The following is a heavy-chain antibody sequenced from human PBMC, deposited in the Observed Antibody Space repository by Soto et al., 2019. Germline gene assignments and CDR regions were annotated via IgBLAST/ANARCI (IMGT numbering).Heavy chain of an antibody. V-gene: IGHV1-18*01. CDR1: GGTFSSYA. Sequence: ASVKVSCKASGGTFSSYAISWVRQAPGQGLEWMGWISAYNGNTNYAQKLQGRVTMTTDTSTSTAYMELRSLRSDDTAVYYCARRAGYYYDSSGYFDYWGQGTLVTVSS. J-gene: IGHJ4*02. CDR2: ISAYNGNT. D-gene: IGHD3-22*01. CDR3: ARRAGYYYDSSGYFDY.